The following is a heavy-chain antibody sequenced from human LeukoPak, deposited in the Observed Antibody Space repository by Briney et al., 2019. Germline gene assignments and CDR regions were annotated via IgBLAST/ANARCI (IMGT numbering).Heavy chain of an antibody. V-gene: IGHV4-38-2*02. Sequence: PSETLSLTCTVSGYSISSGYYWGWIRQPPGKGLEWIGSIYYSGRTYYNPSLKSRVTISVDTSKNQFSLKLSSVTAADTAVYYCARVGYYEYYFDYWGQGTLVTVSS. D-gene: IGHD3-22*01. CDR2: IYYSGRT. CDR3: ARVGYYEYYFDY. CDR1: GYSISSGYY. J-gene: IGHJ4*02.